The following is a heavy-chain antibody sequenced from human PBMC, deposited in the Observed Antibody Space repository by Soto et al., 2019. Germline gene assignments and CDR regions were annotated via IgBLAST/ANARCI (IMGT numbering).Heavy chain of an antibody. V-gene: IGHV3-23*01. CDR1: GFTFSSYA. CDR3: ATLPRWELLEY. CDR2: ISGSGGST. D-gene: IGHD1-26*01. J-gene: IGHJ4*02. Sequence: GWSLRLSCAASGFTFSSYAMSLVRQAPGKGLEWVSAISGSGGSTYYADSVKGRFTISRDNSKNTLYLQMNSLRAGDTAVYYCATLPRWELLEYWGEGTLVTVSS.